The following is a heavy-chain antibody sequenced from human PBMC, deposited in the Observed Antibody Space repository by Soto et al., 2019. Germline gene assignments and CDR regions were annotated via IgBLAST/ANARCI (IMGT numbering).Heavy chain of an antibody. CDR1: GFTFSAYS. CDR2: ISGDSAYI. Sequence: HPGGSLRLSCVASGFTFSAYSMNWVRQAPGKGLEWLSYISGDSAYIYYADSVRGRFTISRDNAENSLYLQMDNLRDEDTALYYCARQVYTVVTPMDFWGQGTLVTVSS. V-gene: IGHV3-48*02. CDR3: ARQVYTVVTPMDF. D-gene: IGHD2-21*02. J-gene: IGHJ4*02.